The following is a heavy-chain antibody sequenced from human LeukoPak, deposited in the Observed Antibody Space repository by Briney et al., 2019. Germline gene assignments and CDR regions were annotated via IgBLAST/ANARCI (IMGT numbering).Heavy chain of an antibody. J-gene: IGHJ4*02. V-gene: IGHV3-11*01. D-gene: IGHD6-13*01. CDR2: ISSSGSTI. CDR3: AKDRGYSTTSYDY. CDR1: GFTFSDYY. Sequence: GGSLRLSCAASGFTFSDYYMSWIRQAPGKGLEWVSYISSSGSTIYYADSVKGRFTISRDNAKNSLYLQMNSLRVEDMAVYYCAKDRGYSTTSYDYWGQGALVTVSS.